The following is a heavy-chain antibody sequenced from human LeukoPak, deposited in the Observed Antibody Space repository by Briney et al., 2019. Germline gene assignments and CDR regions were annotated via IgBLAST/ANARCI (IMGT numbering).Heavy chain of an antibody. CDR2: IYTSGST. V-gene: IGHV4-61*02. CDR1: GGSISSGSYY. Sequence: PSQTLSLTCTVSGGSISSGSYYWSWIRQPAGKGLEWIGRIYTSGSTYYNPSLKSRVTISVDTSKNQFSLKLSSVTAADTAVYYCARDQVVPAAMGMYNWFDPWGQGTLVTVSS. CDR3: ARDQVVPAAMGMYNWFDP. D-gene: IGHD2-2*01. J-gene: IGHJ5*02.